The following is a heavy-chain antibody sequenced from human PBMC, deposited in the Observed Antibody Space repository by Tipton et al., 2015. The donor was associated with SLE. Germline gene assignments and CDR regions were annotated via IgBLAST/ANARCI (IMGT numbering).Heavy chain of an antibody. V-gene: IGHV4-34*01. CDR2: INHSGYT. CDR3: ARGGRIAIFGVATDGAFDI. D-gene: IGHD3-3*01. Sequence: TLSLTCAVYGGSFSGYYWSWIRQPPGKGLEWIGEINHSGYTNYNLSLKSRVTISVDTSKNQFSLKLSSVTAAVTAVYYCARGGRIAIFGVATDGAFDIWGQGTMVTVSS. J-gene: IGHJ3*02. CDR1: GGSFSGYY.